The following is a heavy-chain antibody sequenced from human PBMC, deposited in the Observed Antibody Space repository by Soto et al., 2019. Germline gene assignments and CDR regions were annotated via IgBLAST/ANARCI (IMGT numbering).Heavy chain of an antibody. Sequence: GSPVKGSGKASGDTFSSYAISWVRQAHGQGLEWMGGIIPIFGTANYAQKFQGRVTITADESTSTAYMELSSLRSEDTAVYYCARPLRGGYYKAYYYYGMDVWGQGTTVTVSS. CDR1: GDTFSSYA. CDR2: IIPIFGTA. CDR3: ARPLRGGYYKAYYYYGMDV. J-gene: IGHJ6*02. D-gene: IGHD3-3*01. V-gene: IGHV1-69*13.